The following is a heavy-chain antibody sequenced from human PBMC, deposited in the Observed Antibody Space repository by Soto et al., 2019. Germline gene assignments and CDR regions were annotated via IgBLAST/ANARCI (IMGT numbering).Heavy chain of an antibody. CDR3: ARDGRITMFVVVIPHWFDL. CDR2: ISYDGSNK. V-gene: IGHV3-30-3*01. Sequence: SGGSLRLSCAASGFTFTSYAMHWVRQAPGKGLEWVGAISYDGSNKYYADSVKGRFTISRDNSKNTLYLEMNRLTTEDTAVYYCARDGRITMFVVVIPHWFDLWGQGILVTVSS. D-gene: IGHD3-22*01. J-gene: IGHJ5*02. CDR1: GFTFTSYA.